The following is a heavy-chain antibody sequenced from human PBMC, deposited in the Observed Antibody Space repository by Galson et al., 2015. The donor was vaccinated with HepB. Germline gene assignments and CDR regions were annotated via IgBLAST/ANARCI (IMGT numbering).Heavy chain of an antibody. CDR1: GFRFYSYS. D-gene: IGHD6-25*01. CDR3: ARVSDLDY. CDR2: ISSSSSII. V-gene: IGHV3-48*01. Sequence: SLRLSCAASGFRFYSYSMNWVRQTPGKGLEWVSYISSSSSIINYADSVKGRLTISRGNAKNSLYLQMNSLRAEDTAVYYCARVSDLDYWGQGTLVTVSS. J-gene: IGHJ4*02.